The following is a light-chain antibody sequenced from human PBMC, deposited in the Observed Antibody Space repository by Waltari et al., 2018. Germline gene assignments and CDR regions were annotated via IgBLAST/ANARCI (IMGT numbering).Light chain of an antibody. CDR1: SSDVGGYHY. J-gene: IGLJ2*01. CDR3: CSYAGSYTLV. Sequence: QSALTQPRSVSGSPGQSVTISCPGTSSDVGGYHYVSWYQQPQGKAPKLMIYDVSKRPSGVPDLFSGSKSGNTASLTISGLQAEDEADYYCCSYAGSYTLVFGGGTKLTVL. V-gene: IGLV2-11*01. CDR2: DVS.